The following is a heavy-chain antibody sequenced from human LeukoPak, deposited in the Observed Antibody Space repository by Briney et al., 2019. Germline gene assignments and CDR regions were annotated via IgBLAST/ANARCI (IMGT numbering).Heavy chain of an antibody. CDR2: INHSGST. J-gene: IGHJ4*02. D-gene: IGHD7-27*01. V-gene: IGHV4-34*01. CDR1: GGSFSGYY. Sequence: SETLTLTCAVYGGSFSGYYWSWIRQPPGKGLEWIGEINHSGSTNYNPSLKSRVTISVDTSKNQFSLKLSSVTAADTAVYYCASELGIDYWGQGTLVTVSS. CDR3: ASELGIDY.